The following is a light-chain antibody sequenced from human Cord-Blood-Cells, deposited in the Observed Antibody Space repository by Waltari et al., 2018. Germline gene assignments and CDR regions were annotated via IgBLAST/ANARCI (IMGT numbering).Light chain of an antibody. CDR3: QQYNSYSGT. CDR1: QSISSW. CDR2: DAS. J-gene: IGKJ1*01. V-gene: IGKV1-5*01. Sequence: EDRVTITCRASQSISSWLAWYQQKPGKAPKLLIYDASSLESGVPSRFSGSGSGTELTLTISSLQPDDFATYYCQQYNSYSGTFGQGTKVEIK.